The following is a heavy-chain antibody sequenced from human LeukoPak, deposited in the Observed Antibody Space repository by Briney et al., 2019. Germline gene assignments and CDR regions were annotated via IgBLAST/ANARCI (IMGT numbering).Heavy chain of an antibody. Sequence: SETLSLTCTVSGYSISSGYYWGWIRQPPGKGLEWIGSIYHSGSTYYNPSLKSRVTISIDTSKKQFSLKLLSVAAADTAVYYCARDYYGSGSDYWGQGTLVTVSS. CDR1: GYSISSGYY. V-gene: IGHV4-38-2*02. D-gene: IGHD3-10*01. J-gene: IGHJ4*02. CDR2: IYHSGST. CDR3: ARDYYGSGSDY.